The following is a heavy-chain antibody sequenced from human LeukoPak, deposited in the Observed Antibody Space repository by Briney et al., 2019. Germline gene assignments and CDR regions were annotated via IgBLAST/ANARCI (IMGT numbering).Heavy chain of an antibody. J-gene: IGHJ6*03. Sequence: ASVKVSCKASGYTFTSYDINWVRQATGQGLEWMGWMNPNSGNTGYAQKFQGRVTITRNTSISTAYMELSSLRSEDTAVYYCARGGPSVGANPYYYYYYIDVWGKGTTVTVSS. V-gene: IGHV1-8*03. CDR1: GYTFTSYD. CDR3: ARGGPSVGANPYYYYYYIDV. CDR2: MNPNSGNT. D-gene: IGHD1-26*01.